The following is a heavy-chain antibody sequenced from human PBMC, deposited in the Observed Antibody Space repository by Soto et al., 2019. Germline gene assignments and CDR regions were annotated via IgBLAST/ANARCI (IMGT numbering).Heavy chain of an antibody. J-gene: IGHJ6*02. V-gene: IGHV1-18*01. Sequence: QGHLVQSGAEVKKPGASVKVSCKASGYTFTRYGISWVRQAPGQGLEWMGWISGYNGDTNYAQRFQGRVTMTIDTSTGAAYLKLRRLTFGESAVYYCAKTGQPPYYQDNMDFWGQETSVTVSS. CDR3: AKTGQPPYYQDNMDF. CDR2: ISGYNGDT. CDR1: GYTFTRYG. D-gene: IGHD1-26*01.